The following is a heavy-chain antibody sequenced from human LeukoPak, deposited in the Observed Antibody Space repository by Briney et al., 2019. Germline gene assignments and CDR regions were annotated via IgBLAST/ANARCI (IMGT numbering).Heavy chain of an antibody. CDR2: ISAYNGNT. CDR1: GYTFTSYG. Sequence: ASVKVSCKASGYTFTSYGISWVRQAPGQVLEWMGWISAYNGNTNYAQKLQGRVTMTTDTSTSTAYMELRSLRSDDTAVYYCAREFYYGSSGGMDVWGQGTTVTVSS. D-gene: IGHD3-10*01. CDR3: AREFYYGSSGGMDV. J-gene: IGHJ6*02. V-gene: IGHV1-18*01.